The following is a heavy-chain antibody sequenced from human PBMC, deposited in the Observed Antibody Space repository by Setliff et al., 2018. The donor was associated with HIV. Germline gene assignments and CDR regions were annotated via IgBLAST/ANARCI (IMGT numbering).Heavy chain of an antibody. Sequence: GSLRLSCAGSGFTFTDAWLSWVRQAPGKGLEWVARIKSKTNGGDGTADYATPVRGRFTISRDESRDTVYLQMNSLKTEDTAMYYCATPPTAVTTRYFASWGQGALVTVSS. D-gene: IGHD4-17*01. CDR3: ATPPTAVTTRYFAS. J-gene: IGHJ4*02. CDR2: IKSKTNGGDGTA. CDR1: GFTFTDAW. V-gene: IGHV3-15*01.